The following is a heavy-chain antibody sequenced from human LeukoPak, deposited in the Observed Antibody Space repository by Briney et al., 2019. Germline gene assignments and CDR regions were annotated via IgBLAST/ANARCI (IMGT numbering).Heavy chain of an antibody. J-gene: IGHJ5*02. V-gene: IGHV4-30-2*01. CDR2: IYHSGST. CDR1: GGSISSGGYY. CDR3: ARAYGSGSNWFDP. Sequence: PSETLSLTCTVSGGSISSGGYYWSWIRQPPGKGLEWIGYIYHSGSTYYNPSLKSRVTISVDRSKNQFSLKLSSVTAADTAVYYCARAYGSGSNWFDPWGQGTLVTVSS. D-gene: IGHD3-10*01.